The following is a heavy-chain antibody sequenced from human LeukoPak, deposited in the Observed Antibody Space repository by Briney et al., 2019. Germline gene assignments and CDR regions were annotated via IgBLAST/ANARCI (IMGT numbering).Heavy chain of an antibody. CDR1: GFTFSSYA. Sequence: GGSLRLSCAASGFTFSSYAMHWVRQAPGKGLEWVAVISYDGSNKYYADSVKGRFTISRDNSKNTLYLQMNSLRAEDTAVYYCARASLTFGGIIVIPPGDYWGQGTLVTVSS. CDR3: ARASLTFGGIIVIPPGDY. D-gene: IGHD3-16*02. CDR2: ISYDGSNK. V-gene: IGHV3-30-3*01. J-gene: IGHJ4*02.